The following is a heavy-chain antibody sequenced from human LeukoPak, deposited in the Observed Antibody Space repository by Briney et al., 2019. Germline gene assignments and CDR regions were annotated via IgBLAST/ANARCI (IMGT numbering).Heavy chain of an antibody. Sequence: GGSLRLSCAASGFTFSSYAMSWVRQAPGKGLEWVSAISGSGGSTYYADSVKGRFTISRDNSKNTLYLQMNSLRAEDTAVYYCVKTRSAYYYDSFYYFDYWGQGILVTVSS. CDR3: VKTRSAYYYDSFYYFDY. CDR1: GFTFSSYA. V-gene: IGHV3-23*01. J-gene: IGHJ4*02. D-gene: IGHD3-22*01. CDR2: ISGSGGST.